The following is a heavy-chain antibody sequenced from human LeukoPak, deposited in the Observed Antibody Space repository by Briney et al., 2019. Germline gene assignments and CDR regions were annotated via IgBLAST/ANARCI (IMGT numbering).Heavy chain of an antibody. CDR1: GGTFSSYA. V-gene: IGHV1-69*05. CDR3: ALKGWIQLHDAFDI. Sequence: SVKVSCKASGGTFSSYAISWVRQAHGQGLEWMGRIIPIFGTANYAQKFQGRVTITTDESTSTAYMELSSLRSEDTAVYYCALKGWIQLHDAFDIWGQGTMVTVSS. J-gene: IGHJ3*02. D-gene: IGHD5-18*01. CDR2: IIPIFGTA.